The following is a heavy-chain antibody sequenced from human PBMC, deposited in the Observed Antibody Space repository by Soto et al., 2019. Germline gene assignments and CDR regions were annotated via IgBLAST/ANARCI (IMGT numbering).Heavy chain of an antibody. V-gene: IGHV4-61*01. CDR2: ISYSGST. J-gene: IGHJ5*02. D-gene: IGHD3-10*01. CDR3: AKGGSHWLDP. Sequence: QLPLQESGPGLVKPSETLSLTCTVSGVSVTRETSYWSWIRQPPGKGLEWIGYISYSGSTKYNISLQGRLYISVATSRNQSSLKLYSVTAADTALYFCAKGGSHWLDPWGQGALVTVSS. CDR1: GVSVTRETSY.